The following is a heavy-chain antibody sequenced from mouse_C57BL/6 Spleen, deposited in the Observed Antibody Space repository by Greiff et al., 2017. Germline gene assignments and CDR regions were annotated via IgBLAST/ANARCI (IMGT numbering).Heavy chain of an antibody. CDR3: ARSIDYGSTYWYFDV. J-gene: IGHJ1*03. V-gene: IGHV1-82*01. CDR1: GYAFSSSW. Sequence: VQGVESGPELVKPGASVKISCKASGYAFSSSWMNWVKQRPGKGLEWIGRIYPGDGDTNYNGKFKGKATLTADKSSSTAYMQLSSLTSEDSAVYFCARSIDYGSTYWYFDVWGTGTTVTVSS. D-gene: IGHD1-1*01. CDR2: IYPGDGDT.